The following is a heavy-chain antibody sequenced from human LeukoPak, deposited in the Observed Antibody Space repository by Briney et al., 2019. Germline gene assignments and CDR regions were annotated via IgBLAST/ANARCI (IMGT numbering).Heavy chain of an antibody. J-gene: IGHJ4*02. CDR2: ISWNSGSI. V-gene: IGHV3-9*01. CDR1: GFTFDDYA. CDR3: AKTQLLGGYYDSSGYYNYYFDY. D-gene: IGHD3-22*01. Sequence: GGSLRLSCAASGFTFDDYAMHWVRQAPGKGLEWVSGISWNSGSIGYADSVKGRFTISRDNAKNSLYLQMNSLRAEDTALYYCAKTQLLGGYYDSSGYYNYYFDYWGQGTLVTVSS.